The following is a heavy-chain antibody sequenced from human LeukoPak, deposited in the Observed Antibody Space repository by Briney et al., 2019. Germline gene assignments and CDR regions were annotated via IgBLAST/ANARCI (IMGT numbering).Heavy chain of an antibody. D-gene: IGHD3-22*01. V-gene: IGHV3-48*01. CDR2: ISSSSSTI. CDR3: AKGAYYYED. J-gene: IGHJ4*02. Sequence: GGSLRLSCAASGFTFSSHSMNWVRQAPGKGLEWVSYISSSSSTIYYADSVKGRFTISRDNAKNSLYLQMNSLRAEDTTVYYCAKGAYYYEDWGQGTLVTASS. CDR1: GFTFSSHS.